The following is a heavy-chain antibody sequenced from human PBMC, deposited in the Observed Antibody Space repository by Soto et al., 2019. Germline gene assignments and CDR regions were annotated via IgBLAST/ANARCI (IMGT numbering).Heavy chain of an antibody. CDR2: IHPGDSNV. Sequence: GESLKISCKGSGYSFVNYWIGWVRQMPGKGPEWMGIIHPGDSNVKYSPSFQGQVTISADKSITTAFLQWSSLKASDTAMYYCARHGLPCSASNCDGIAVWGQRTTVTVSS. CDR3: ARHGLPCSASNCDGIAV. J-gene: IGHJ6*02. V-gene: IGHV5-51*01. D-gene: IGHD7-27*01. CDR1: GYSFVNYW.